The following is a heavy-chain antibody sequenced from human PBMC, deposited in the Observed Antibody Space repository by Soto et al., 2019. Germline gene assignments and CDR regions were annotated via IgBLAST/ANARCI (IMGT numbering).Heavy chain of an antibody. CDR3: AQNFDY. Sequence: GSLRLSCSASGFTFGRYSMTWVRQGPEKGLEWVSEISADGTRTYYADSVKGRFTVSRDNSKNTLYLQMNSLRAEDTAVYYCAQNFDYWGQGTLVTVSS. J-gene: IGHJ4*02. V-gene: IGHV3-23*01. CDR2: ISADGTRT. CDR1: GFTFGRYS.